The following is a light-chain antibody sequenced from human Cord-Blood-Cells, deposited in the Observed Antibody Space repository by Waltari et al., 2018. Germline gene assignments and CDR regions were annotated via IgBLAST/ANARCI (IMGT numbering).Light chain of an antibody. CDR2: DVS. CDR3: CSYAGSYNYV. CDR1: SSAVGGYNY. Sequence: QSALTQPPSESGSPGQSVTIACTGTSSAVGGYNYVSWYQQHPGKAPNLIIYDVSKRPSGVPDRFSGSKSGNTASLTFSGLQAEDEADYYCCSYAGSYNYVFGTGTKVTVL. J-gene: IGLJ1*01. V-gene: IGLV2-8*01.